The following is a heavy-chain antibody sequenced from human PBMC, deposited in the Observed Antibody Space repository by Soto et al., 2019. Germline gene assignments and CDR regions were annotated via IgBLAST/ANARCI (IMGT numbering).Heavy chain of an antibody. V-gene: IGHV3-11*01. Sequence: PGGSLRLSCAASGFTFSDYYMSWIRQAPGKGLEWVSYISSSGSTIYYADSVKGRFTISRDNAKNSLYLQMNSLRAEDTAVYYCARDRNYYDSRLGIDPWGQGTLVTVSS. J-gene: IGHJ5*02. D-gene: IGHD3-22*01. CDR1: GFTFSDYY. CDR2: ISSSGSTI. CDR3: ARDRNYYDSRLGIDP.